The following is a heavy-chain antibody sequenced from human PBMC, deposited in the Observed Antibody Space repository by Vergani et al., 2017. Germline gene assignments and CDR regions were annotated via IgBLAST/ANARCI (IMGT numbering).Heavy chain of an antibody. CDR1: GGSISSYY. Sequence: QVQLQESGPGLVKPSETLSLTCTVSGGSISSYYWSWIRQPPGKGLEGIGYIYYSGSTNYNPSRKSRVTISVDTSKNQFSLKLSSVTAADTAVYYCARGIVVVPAATDYYYYYGMDVWGQGTTVTVSS. CDR3: ARGIVVVPAATDYYYYYGMDV. J-gene: IGHJ6*02. D-gene: IGHD2-2*01. V-gene: IGHV4-59*01. CDR2: IYYSGST.